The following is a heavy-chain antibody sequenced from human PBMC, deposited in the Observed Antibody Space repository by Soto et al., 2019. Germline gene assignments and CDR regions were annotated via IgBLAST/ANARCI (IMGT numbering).Heavy chain of an antibody. V-gene: IGHV3-49*04. CDR3: TRNRPGMRSRSSRHSRLVDY. Sequence: PGGSLRLSSTASGFTFGDYAMSWVRQAPGKGLEWVGFIRSKAYGETTEYAASVKGRFTISRDDSKRSAYLQMISLKTEDTAVYYCTRNRPGMRSRSSRHSRLVDYWGQGTLVTVSS. CDR1: GFTFGDYA. D-gene: IGHD6-6*01. CDR2: IRSKAYGETT. J-gene: IGHJ4*02.